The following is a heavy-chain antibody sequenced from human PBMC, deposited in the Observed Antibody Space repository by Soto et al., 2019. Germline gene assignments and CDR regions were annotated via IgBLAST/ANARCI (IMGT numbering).Heavy chain of an antibody. CDR1: GGSISSSSYY. J-gene: IGHJ5*02. CDR2: IYYSGST. V-gene: IGHV4-39*01. CDR3: ARSPYFYGSGSYPQNWFDP. D-gene: IGHD3-10*01. Sequence: SETLSLTCTVSGGSISSSSYYWGWIRQPPGKGLEWIGSIYYSGSTYYNPSLRSRVTISVDTSKNQFSLKLSSVTAADTAVYYCARSPYFYGSGSYPQNWFDPWGQGTLVTVSS.